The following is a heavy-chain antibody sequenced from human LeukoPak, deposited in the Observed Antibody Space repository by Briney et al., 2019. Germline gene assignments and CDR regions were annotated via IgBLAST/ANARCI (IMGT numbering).Heavy chain of an antibody. CDR2: ISTSSSYI. V-gene: IGHV3-21*01. J-gene: IGHJ3*02. CDR3: ARVVDTPMVLSGAIDI. Sequence: SGGSLRLSCAASGFTFSRYSMKWVRQAPGKGLEWVSFISTSSSYIYYADSVKGRFTVSRDNAKNSLYLQMNSLRAEDAAVYYCARVVDTPMVLSGAIDIWGQGTVVSVSS. CDR1: GFTFSRYS. D-gene: IGHD5-18*01.